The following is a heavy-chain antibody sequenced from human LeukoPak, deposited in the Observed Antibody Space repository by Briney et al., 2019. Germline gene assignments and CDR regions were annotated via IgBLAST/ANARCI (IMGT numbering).Heavy chain of an antibody. Sequence: TSVKVSCKASGFTFTSSAMQWVRQARGQRLEWIGWIVVGSGNTNYAQKFQERVTITRDMSTGTAYMELSSLRSEDTAVYYCAAVQDIVVVPAAITWFDPWGQGTLVTVSS. V-gene: IGHV1-58*02. CDR2: IVVGSGNT. CDR3: AAVQDIVVVPAAITWFDP. J-gene: IGHJ5*02. CDR1: GFTFTSSA. D-gene: IGHD2-2*01.